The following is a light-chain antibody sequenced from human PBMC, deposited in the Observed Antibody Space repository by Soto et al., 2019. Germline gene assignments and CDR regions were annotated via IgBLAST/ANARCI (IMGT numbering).Light chain of an antibody. Sequence: QSALTQPASVSGSPGQSITISCTGTSSDVGSYNYVSWYQQHSGKAPKLMIYEVSNRPSGVSNRFSGSKSANTASLTISGLQAEDEADYYCTSYASSSTLVFGGGTKVTVL. J-gene: IGLJ3*02. CDR1: SSDVGSYNY. CDR2: EVS. CDR3: TSYASSSTLV. V-gene: IGLV2-14*01.